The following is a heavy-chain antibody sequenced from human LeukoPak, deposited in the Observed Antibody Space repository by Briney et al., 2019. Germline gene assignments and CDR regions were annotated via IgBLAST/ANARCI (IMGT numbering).Heavy chain of an antibody. Sequence: GRSLRLSCAASGFTFSSYGMHWVRQAPGKGLEWVAVISYDGSNKYYADSVKGRFTISRDNSKNTLYLQMNSLRAEDTAVYYCAKEARRYSKTFDYWGQGTLVTVSS. D-gene: IGHD1-26*01. CDR2: ISYDGSNK. J-gene: IGHJ4*02. V-gene: IGHV3-30*18. CDR3: AKEARRYSKTFDY. CDR1: GFTFSSYG.